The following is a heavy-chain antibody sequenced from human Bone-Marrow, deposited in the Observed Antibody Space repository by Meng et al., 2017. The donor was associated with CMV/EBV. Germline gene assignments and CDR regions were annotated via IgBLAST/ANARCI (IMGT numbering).Heavy chain of an antibody. CDR3: ARSQYSSSWYPFTH. V-gene: IGHV1-69*12. CDR1: GGTFSSYA. J-gene: IGHJ4*02. CDR2: IIPIFGTA. Sequence: QVQLVQVGAEVKKPGSSVKVSCKASGGTFSSYAISWVRQAPGQGLEWMGGIIPIFGTANYAQKFQGRVTITADESTSTAYMELSSLRSEDTAVYYCARSQYSSSWYPFTHWGQGTLVTVSS. D-gene: IGHD6-13*01.